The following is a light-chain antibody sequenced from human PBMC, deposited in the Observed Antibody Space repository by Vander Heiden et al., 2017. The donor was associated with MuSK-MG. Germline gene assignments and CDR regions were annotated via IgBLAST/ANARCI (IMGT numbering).Light chain of an antibody. V-gene: IGKV1-9*01. CDR3: QQLNNYPIS. CDR1: QGISSY. CDR2: AAS. J-gene: IGKJ4*01. Sequence: DIQLTQSPPFLSASVGDRVTITCRASQGISSYLAWYQQKPGKAPNLLIYAASTLQSGVPSRFSGSGSGTEFSLTVTSLQPEDFATYYCQQLNNYPISFGGGTKVEIK.